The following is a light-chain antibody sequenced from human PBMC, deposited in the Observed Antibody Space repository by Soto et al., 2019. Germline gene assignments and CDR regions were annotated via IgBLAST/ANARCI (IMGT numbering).Light chain of an antibody. CDR2: DAS. Sequence: EIVVTQSPATLSLSPGERATLSCRASQSVSSYLAWYQQKPGQAPRLRISDASNRATAIPARFSGSGSGTDFTLTISSLEPEDFAVYYCQQRSNWPLTFGGGTKVEIK. CDR3: QQRSNWPLT. CDR1: QSVSSY. J-gene: IGKJ4*02. V-gene: IGKV3-11*01.